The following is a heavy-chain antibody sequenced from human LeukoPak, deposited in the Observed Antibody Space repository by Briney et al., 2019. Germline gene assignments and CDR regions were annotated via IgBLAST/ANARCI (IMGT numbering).Heavy chain of an antibody. D-gene: IGHD6-13*01. J-gene: IGHJ6*02. CDR2: ISAYNGNT. CDR3: ARDPGGIAAAGTAGSYYYYGMDV. Sequence: ASVKVSCKASGYTFTSYGISWVRQAPGQGLEWMGWISAYNGNTNYAQKLQGRVTMTTDTSTSTAYMELRSLRSDDTAVYYCARDPGGIAAAGTAGSYYYYGMDVWGQGTTVTVSS. V-gene: IGHV1-18*01. CDR1: GYTFTSYG.